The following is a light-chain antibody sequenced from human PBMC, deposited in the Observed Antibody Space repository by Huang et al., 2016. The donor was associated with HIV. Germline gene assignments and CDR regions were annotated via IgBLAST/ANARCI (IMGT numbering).Light chain of an antibody. CDR1: QSVGGY. J-gene: IGKJ3*01. CDR3: QQRTNWPPGFT. V-gene: IGKV3-11*01. Sequence: ELVLTQSPATLSLSPGEIATLSCRASQSVGGYLAWYQQKPGQAPRLLIYDASNRAHGIPARFSGSGSGTDFTLTISSLEPEDFAVYYWQQRTNWPPGFTFGPGTKVDIK. CDR2: DAS.